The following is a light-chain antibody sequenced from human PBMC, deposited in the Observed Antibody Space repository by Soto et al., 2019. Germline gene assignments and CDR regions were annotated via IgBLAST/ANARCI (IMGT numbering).Light chain of an antibody. CDR1: QSISSW. V-gene: IGKV1-5*03. CDR2: KAS. J-gene: IGKJ1*01. CDR3: QQYNSYWT. Sequence: DIQMTQSPSTLSASVGDRVTITCRARQSISSWLAWYQQKPGKAPKLLIYKASSLESGVPSRFSGSGSGTEFTLTISSLQPDDFATYYCQQYNSYWTLGQGTKVEIK.